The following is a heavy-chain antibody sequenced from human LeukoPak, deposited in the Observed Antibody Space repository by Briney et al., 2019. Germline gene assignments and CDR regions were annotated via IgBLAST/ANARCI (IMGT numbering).Heavy chain of an antibody. CDR1: GYSLSSGYY. V-gene: IGHV4-38-2*02. D-gene: IGHD6-19*01. CDR2: IYHSGST. J-gene: IGHJ4*02. Sequence: SETLSLTCTVSGYSLSSGYYWGWIRQPPGKGLEWIGSIYHSGSTYYNPSLKGRVTISVDTSKNQFSLKLSSVTAADTAVYYCARDLVAVAGGDYWGQGTLVTVSS. CDR3: ARDLVAVAGGDY.